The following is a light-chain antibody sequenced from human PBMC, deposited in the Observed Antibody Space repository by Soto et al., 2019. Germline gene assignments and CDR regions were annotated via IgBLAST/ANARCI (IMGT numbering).Light chain of an antibody. CDR2: EVS. V-gene: IGLV2-8*01. CDR3: SSKVGGHNLS. Sequence: QSALTQPPSASGSLGQSVTISCTGTSSDVGGYNYVSWYQHHAGTAPKLIIYEVSKRPSGVPDRFSGSKSGNTASLTVSGLQAEDETNYYCSSKVGGHNLSFGGGTKLTVL. J-gene: IGLJ2*01. CDR1: SSDVGGYNY.